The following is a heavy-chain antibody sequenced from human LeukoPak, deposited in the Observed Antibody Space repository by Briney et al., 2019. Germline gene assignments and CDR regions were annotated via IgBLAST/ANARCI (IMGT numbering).Heavy chain of an antibody. J-gene: IGHJ3*02. V-gene: IGHV4-34*01. Sequence: YPSVTLSLTYAVYGGSFSGYYWSWIRQPPGKGLKWIGEINHSGSTNYNPSLKSRATISVDTSKNQFSLKLSSVTAADTAVYYCARVPLIPPAFDIWGQGTMVTVSS. CDR3: ARVPLIPPAFDI. CDR1: GGSFSGYY. CDR2: INHSGST.